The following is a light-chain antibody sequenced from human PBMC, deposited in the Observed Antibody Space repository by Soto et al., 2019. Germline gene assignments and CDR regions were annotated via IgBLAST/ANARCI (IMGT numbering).Light chain of an antibody. Sequence: DVVMTQTPLSLSVAPGQPASISCKSSQSLLHITGETFLFWYLQKPGQSPQLLIYEVSTRVSGVPDRFSGSGSGTDFTLTIRSLQAEDVAVYYCQHYYSSPPWTFGQGTKVDIK. CDR3: QHYYSSPPWT. CDR1: QSLLHITGETF. J-gene: IGKJ1*01. CDR2: EVS. V-gene: IGKV2-29*01.